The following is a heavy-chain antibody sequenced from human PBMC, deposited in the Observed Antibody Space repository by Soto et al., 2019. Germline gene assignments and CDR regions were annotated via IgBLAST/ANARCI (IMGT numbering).Heavy chain of an antibody. V-gene: IGHV5-51*01. D-gene: IGHD3-22*01. J-gene: IGHJ4*02. CDR3: ARWQDYSDSSGYYADY. CDR1: GYSFNSYW. CDR2: IYPTDSDT. Sequence: EVQLVQSGAEVKKHGESLKISCKGSGYSFNSYWIGWVRQVPGKGLEWVGIIYPTDSDTTYSPSFQGQATISVDKSITTAYLQWSSLNTSDTAIYYCARWQDYSDSSGYYADYWGQGTLVTVSS.